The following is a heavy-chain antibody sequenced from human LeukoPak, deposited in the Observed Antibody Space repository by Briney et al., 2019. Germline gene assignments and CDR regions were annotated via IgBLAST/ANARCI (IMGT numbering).Heavy chain of an antibody. D-gene: IGHD6-19*01. CDR1: GLTFSIYG. CDR2: LWYDGINK. Sequence: GRDLILSCAASGLTFSIYGMDSVRQAPGRGLEWVPVLWYDGINKYYADSGKGRFTISRDNSKNTPYLQMNSLRAEDTAVYYCAKDSEHSSGWYVGYFDYWGQGTLVTVSS. V-gene: IGHV3-33*06. J-gene: IGHJ4*02. CDR3: AKDSEHSSGWYVGYFDY.